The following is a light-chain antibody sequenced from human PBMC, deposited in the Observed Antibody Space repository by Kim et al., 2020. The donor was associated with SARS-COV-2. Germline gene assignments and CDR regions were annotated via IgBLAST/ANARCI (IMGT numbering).Light chain of an antibody. J-gene: IGLJ2*01. CDR2: YDT. CDR1: NIGSKS. Sequence: APAETARHSCGGNNIGSKSVNWYQEKPGQAPVLVIYYDTNRPSGIPERFSASNSGNTASLTISRVEAGDEADYYCQVWDTGSAHVVFGGGTQLTVL. CDR3: QVWDTGSAHVV. V-gene: IGLV3-21*01.